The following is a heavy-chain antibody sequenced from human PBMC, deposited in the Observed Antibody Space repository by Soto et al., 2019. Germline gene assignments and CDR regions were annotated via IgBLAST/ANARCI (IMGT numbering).Heavy chain of an antibody. CDR3: ATDANPEPYDSSGYCDY. CDR2: ISYDGSNK. CDR1: GFTFSSYG. V-gene: IGHV3-30*03. Sequence: QVQLVESGGGVVQPGRSLRLSCAASGFTFSSYGMHWVRQAPGKGLEWVAVISYDGSNKYYADSVKGRFTISRDNSKNTLYLQMNSLRAEDTAVYYCATDANPEPYDSSGYCDYWGQGTLVTVSS. D-gene: IGHD3-22*01. J-gene: IGHJ4*02.